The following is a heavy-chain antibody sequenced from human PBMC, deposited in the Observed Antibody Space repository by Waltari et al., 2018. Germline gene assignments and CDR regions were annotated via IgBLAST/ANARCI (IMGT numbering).Heavy chain of an antibody. D-gene: IGHD2-15*01. J-gene: IGHJ4*02. CDR1: GFTFSSYA. Sequence: EVQLLESGGALLQPGGSLRLSCAASGFTFSSYALGWGRQTPGRGLEWVSAVSGAADYTYYADSVKGRFTVSRDNSKNTLYLQMNSLRGDDTAVYYCARQLGSCSDGTCFFDHWGQGTLVTVSS. CDR2: VSGAADYT. V-gene: IGHV3-23*01. CDR3: ARQLGSCSDGTCFFDH.